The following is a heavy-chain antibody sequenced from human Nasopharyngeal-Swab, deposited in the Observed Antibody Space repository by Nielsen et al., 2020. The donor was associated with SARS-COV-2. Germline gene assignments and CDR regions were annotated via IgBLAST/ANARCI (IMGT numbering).Heavy chain of an antibody. CDR2: IKKDGSEK. CDR1: GFTFSSYW. V-gene: IGHV3-7*01. CDR3: ARVTGLGGYYYDSSGYPNWFDP. J-gene: IGHJ5*02. D-gene: IGHD3-22*01. Sequence: GESLKISCAASGFTFSSYWMRWVRQAPGKGLEWVANIKKDGSEKYYVDSVKGRFTISRDNAKNSLYLQMNSLRAEDTAVYYCARVTGLGGYYYDSSGYPNWFDPWGQGTLVTVSS.